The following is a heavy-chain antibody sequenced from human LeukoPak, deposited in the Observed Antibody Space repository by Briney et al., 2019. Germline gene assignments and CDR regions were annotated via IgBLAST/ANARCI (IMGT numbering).Heavy chain of an antibody. CDR2: IYYSGST. V-gene: IGHV4-39*01. J-gene: IGHJ2*01. D-gene: IGHD2/OR15-2a*01. Sequence: PSETPSLTCTVSGGSISSYYWSWIRQPPGKGLEWIGIIYYSGSTYYNPSLKGRVTISVDTSKNQFSLKLSSVTAADTAVYYCARAFRARYFDLWGRGTLVTVSS. CDR3: ARAFRARYFDL. CDR1: GGSISSYY.